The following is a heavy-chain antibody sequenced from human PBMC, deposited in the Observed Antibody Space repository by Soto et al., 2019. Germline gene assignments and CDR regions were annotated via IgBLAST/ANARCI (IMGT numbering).Heavy chain of an antibody. CDR3: TRLAVYCSGGSSPDAFDI. CDR1: GFTFSGSA. J-gene: IGHJ3*02. Sequence: HPVGSLRLSCAASGFTFSGSAMHWVRQASGKGLEWVGRIRSKANSYATAYAASVKGRFTISRDDSKNTAYLQMNSLKTEDTAVYYCTRLAVYCSGGSSPDAFDIWGQGTMVTVSS. CDR2: IRSKANSYAT. V-gene: IGHV3-73*01. D-gene: IGHD2-15*01.